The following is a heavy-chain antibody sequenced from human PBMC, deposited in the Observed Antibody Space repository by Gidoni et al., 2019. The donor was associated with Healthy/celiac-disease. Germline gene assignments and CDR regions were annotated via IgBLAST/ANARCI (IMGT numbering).Heavy chain of an antibody. D-gene: IGHD6-13*01. V-gene: IGHV4-34*01. CDR1: GGSFSGYY. CDR2: SNHSGST. Sequence: QVQLQQWGAGLLKPSETLSLTCAVYGGSFSGYYWSWIRQPPGKGLEWIGESNHSGSTNYNPSLKSRVTISVDTSKNQFSLKLSSVTAADTAVYYCARGSVAAAGSDYWGQGTLVTVSS. J-gene: IGHJ4*02. CDR3: ARGSVAAAGSDY.